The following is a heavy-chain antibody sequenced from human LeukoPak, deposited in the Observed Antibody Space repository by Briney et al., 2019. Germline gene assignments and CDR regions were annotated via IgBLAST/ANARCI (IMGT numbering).Heavy chain of an antibody. V-gene: IGHV1-46*01. CDR2: INPSGGST. CDR1: GYTFSSSY. D-gene: IGHD3-3*01. Sequence: ASVKVSCKASGYTFSSSYMHWVRQAPGQGLEWMGIINPSGGSTSYTQKFQGRVTMTRDMSTSTVYMELSSLRSEDTAVYYCARAVTTLGVAIPAYWGQGTLVTVSS. CDR3: ARAVTTLGVAIPAY. J-gene: IGHJ4*02.